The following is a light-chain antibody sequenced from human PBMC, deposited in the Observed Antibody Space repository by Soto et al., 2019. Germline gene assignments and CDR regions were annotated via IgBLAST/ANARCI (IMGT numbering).Light chain of an antibody. V-gene: IGKV1-5*01. Sequence: DIQMTQSPSTLSASVGDRATITCRASHIINRWLAWYQQKPGKAPKLLIYDASRLTSGVPSRFRGGGSGPEFTLTVSSLQPDDFATYYWQQYNTYSITFGRGTRLEIK. CDR2: DAS. CDR1: HIINRW. CDR3: QQYNTYSIT. J-gene: IGKJ5*01.